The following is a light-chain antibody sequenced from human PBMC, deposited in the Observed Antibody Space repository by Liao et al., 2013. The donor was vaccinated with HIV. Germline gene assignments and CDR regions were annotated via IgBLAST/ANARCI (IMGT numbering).Light chain of an antibody. CDR3: QAWDNTLYV. J-gene: IGLJ1*01. CDR2: QDT. CDR1: NIGSKS. V-gene: IGLV3-21*01. Sequence: SYVLTQPPSVSVAPGKTARITCGGNNIGSKSVHWYQQKPGQAPVVVIYQDTKRPSGIPERFSGSNSGNTATLTISGTQAMDEADYYCQAWDNTLYVFGSGTKVTVL.